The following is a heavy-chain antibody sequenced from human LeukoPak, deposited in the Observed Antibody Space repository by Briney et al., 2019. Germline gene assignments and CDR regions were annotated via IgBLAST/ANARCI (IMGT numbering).Heavy chain of an antibody. CDR1: GFTFSDYY. J-gene: IGHJ4*02. V-gene: IGHV3-11*06. CDR2: ISSSSYT. Sequence: GESLRLSCAASGFTFSDYYMSWIRQAPGKGLEWVSYISSSSYTKYADSVKGRFTISRDNAKNSLYLQVNSLRAEDTAVYYCARGTGTTAYFDYWGQGTLVTVSS. CDR3: ARGTGTTAYFDY. D-gene: IGHD1-1*01.